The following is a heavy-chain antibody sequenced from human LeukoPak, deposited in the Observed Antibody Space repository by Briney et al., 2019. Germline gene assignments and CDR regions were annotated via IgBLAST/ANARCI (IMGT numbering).Heavy chain of an antibody. D-gene: IGHD3-10*01. CDR3: ARDRRNPWFGEVDYYYYYYMDV. Sequence: ASVKVSCKASGYTFTGYYMHWVRQAPGQGLEWMGWINPNSGGTNYAQKFQGRVTMTRDTSISTAYMELSRLRSDDTAVYYCARDRRNPWFGEVDYYYYYYMDVWGKGTTVTVSS. J-gene: IGHJ6*03. CDR1: GYTFTGYY. CDR2: INPNSGGT. V-gene: IGHV1-2*02.